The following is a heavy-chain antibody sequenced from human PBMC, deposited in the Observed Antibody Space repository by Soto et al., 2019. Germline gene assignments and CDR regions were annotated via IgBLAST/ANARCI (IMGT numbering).Heavy chain of an antibody. J-gene: IGHJ4*02. CDR2: ISSTGGGT. Sequence: GGSLRLSCAASGFTFNNYVMSWVRQAPGKGLEWVSGISSTGGGTYYADPVKGRFTISRDNSKNTLYLQMNNLRAGDTALYYCAKGHDIVVVPTVDYWGQGTLVTVSS. D-gene: IGHD2-15*01. V-gene: IGHV3-23*01. CDR3: AKGHDIVVVPTVDY. CDR1: GFTFNNYV.